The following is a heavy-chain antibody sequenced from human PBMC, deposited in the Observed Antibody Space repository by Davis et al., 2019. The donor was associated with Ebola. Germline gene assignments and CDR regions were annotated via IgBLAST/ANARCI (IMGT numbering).Heavy chain of an antibody. D-gene: IGHD5-24*01. CDR3: ARDPPINDQPKLDAY. CDR2: LKHDGSDK. CDR1: GFTFSNYW. V-gene: IGHV3-7*01. Sequence: PGGSLRLSCAASGFTFSNYWMSWVRQAPGKGLEWVATLKHDGSDKYYVDSVKGRFTISRDNAKNSLYLQMNSLRAEDTAVYYCARDPPINDQPKLDAYCGQGTLVTVSS. J-gene: IGHJ4*02.